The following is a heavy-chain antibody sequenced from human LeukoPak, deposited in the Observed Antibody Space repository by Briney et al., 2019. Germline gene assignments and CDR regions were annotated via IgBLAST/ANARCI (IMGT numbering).Heavy chain of an antibody. J-gene: IGHJ4*02. CDR3: ARDDLWSGYYGY. V-gene: IGHV4-39*07. CDR2: IYYSGST. Sequence: SETLSLTCTVSGGSISSSSYYWGWIRQPPGKGLEWIGSIYYSGSTYYNPSLKSRVTISVDTSKNQFSLKLSSVTAADTAVYYCARDDLWSGYYGYWGQGTLVTVSS. D-gene: IGHD3-3*01. CDR1: GGSISSSSYY.